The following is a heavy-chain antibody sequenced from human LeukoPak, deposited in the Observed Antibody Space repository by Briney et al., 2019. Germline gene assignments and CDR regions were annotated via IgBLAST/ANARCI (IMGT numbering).Heavy chain of an antibody. CDR1: GFTFGDYA. CDR3: TGGDYAY. D-gene: IGHD4-17*01. J-gene: IGHJ4*02. V-gene: IGHV3-49*04. CDR2: IRSKAYGGTT. Sequence: GGSLRLSCTASGFTFGDYAMSWVRQAPGKGLEWVGFIRSKAYGGTTEYAASVKGRFTISRDDSKSIAYLQMNSLKTEDTAVYYCTGGDYAYWGQGTLVTVSS.